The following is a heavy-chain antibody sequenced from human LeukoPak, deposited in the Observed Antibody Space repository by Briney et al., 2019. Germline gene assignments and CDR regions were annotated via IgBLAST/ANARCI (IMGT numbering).Heavy chain of an antibody. CDR1: GFTFSSYA. Sequence: GGSLRLSCAASGFTFSSYAMSWVRQAPGKGLEWVSAISGSGGSTYYADSVKGRFTISRDNSKNTLYLQLNSLRAEDTAVYYCAKDRLIAVAGTAYYWGQGTLVTVSS. CDR3: AKDRLIAVAGTAYY. J-gene: IGHJ4*02. CDR2: ISGSGGST. D-gene: IGHD6-19*01. V-gene: IGHV3-23*01.